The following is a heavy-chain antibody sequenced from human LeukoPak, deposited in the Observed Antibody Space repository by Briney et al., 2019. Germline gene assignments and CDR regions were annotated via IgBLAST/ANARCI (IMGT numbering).Heavy chain of an antibody. CDR2: MNPDSGNT. CDR3: ARDAHGSGSPDDDYYYYYMDV. D-gene: IGHD3-10*01. Sequence: ASVKVSCKASGYTFNSYEINWVRQATGQGLEWMGWMNPDSGNTGYAQKFQGRVTMTRNTSISTAYMELSSLRSEDTAVYYCARDAHGSGSPDDDYYYYYMDVWGKGTTVTISS. J-gene: IGHJ6*03. CDR1: GYTFNSYE. V-gene: IGHV1-8*01.